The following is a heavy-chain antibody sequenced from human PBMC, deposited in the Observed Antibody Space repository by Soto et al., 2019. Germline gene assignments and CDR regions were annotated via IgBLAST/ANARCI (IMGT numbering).Heavy chain of an antibody. CDR3: ARSFRGVIDY. J-gene: IGHJ4*02. CDR1: GGSISSGGYA. V-gene: IGHV4-30-2*01. D-gene: IGHD3-10*01. CDR2: IYHSGST. Sequence: SGTLSLTCAVSGGSISSGGYAWSWIRQPPGKGLEWIGYIYHSGSTYYNPSLKSRVTISVDRSKNQFSLKLSSVTAADTAVYYCARSFRGVIDYWGQGTLVTVSS.